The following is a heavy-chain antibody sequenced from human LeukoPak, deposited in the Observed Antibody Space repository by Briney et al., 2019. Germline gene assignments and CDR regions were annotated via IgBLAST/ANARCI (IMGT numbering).Heavy chain of an antibody. J-gene: IGHJ3*02. Sequence: SVKVSCKASGYTFTGYYMHWVRQAPGQGLEWMGGIIPIFGTANYAQKFQGRVTITADESTSTAYMELSSLRSEDTAVYYCAKDIRTGVVTAYYAFDIWGQGTMVTVSS. V-gene: IGHV1-69*13. CDR2: IIPIFGTA. CDR3: AKDIRTGVVTAYYAFDI. CDR1: GYTFTGYY. D-gene: IGHD2-21*02.